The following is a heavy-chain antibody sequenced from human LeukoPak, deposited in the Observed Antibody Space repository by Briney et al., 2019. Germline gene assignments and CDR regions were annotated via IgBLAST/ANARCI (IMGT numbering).Heavy chain of an antibody. CDR3: ARVSTTGYDYHMDV. V-gene: IGHV3-21*01. J-gene: IGHJ6*03. CDR2: ISSSSSYI. CDR1: GFTFSNYA. Sequence: GGSLRLSCAASGFTFSNYAMSWVRQAPGKGLEWVSSISSSSSYIYYADSVKGRFTISRDNAKNSSSLQMSTLRAEDTAVYYCARVSTTGYDYHMDVWGKGTAVTISS. D-gene: IGHD2-8*02.